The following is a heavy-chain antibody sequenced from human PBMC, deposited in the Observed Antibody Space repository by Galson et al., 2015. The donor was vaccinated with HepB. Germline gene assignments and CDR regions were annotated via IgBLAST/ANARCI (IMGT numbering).Heavy chain of an antibody. CDR2: INPNSGGT. J-gene: IGHJ4*02. CDR3: ARAFRLRFLPHF. D-gene: IGHD3-3*01. V-gene: IGHV1-2*02. CDR1: GYTFTGYY. Sequence: SVKVSCKASGYTFTGYYMHWVRQAPGQGLEWMGWINPNSGGTNYALKFQGRVTMTRDTSISTAYMELSRLRSDDTAVCYCARAFRLRFLPHFWGQGTLVTVSS.